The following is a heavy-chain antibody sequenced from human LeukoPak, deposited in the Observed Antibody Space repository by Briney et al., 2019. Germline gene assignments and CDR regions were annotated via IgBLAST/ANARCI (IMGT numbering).Heavy chain of an antibody. CDR3: ARGLSDSWFYFAS. D-gene: IGHD6-13*01. CDR2: ISSSSSYI. CDR1: GFTFSSYS. V-gene: IGHV3-21*01. Sequence: PGGSLRLSCAASGFTFSSYSMNWVRQAPGKGLEWVSSISSSSSYIYYADSVKGRFTISRDNAKNSLYLQMNSLRAEDTAVYYCARGLSDSWFYFASWGQGTLVTVSS. J-gene: IGHJ4*02.